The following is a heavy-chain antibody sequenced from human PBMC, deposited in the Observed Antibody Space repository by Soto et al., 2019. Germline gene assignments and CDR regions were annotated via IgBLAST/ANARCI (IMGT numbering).Heavy chain of an antibody. D-gene: IGHD2-2*01. CDR1: GFTFSSYS. CDR3: ASLLKPTGYCSSTSCETYYYGMDV. J-gene: IGHJ6*02. CDR2: ISSSSSYI. V-gene: IGHV3-21*01. Sequence: EVQLVESGGGLVKPGGSLRLSCAASGFTFSSYSMNWVRQAPGKGLEWVSSISSSSSYIYYADSVKGRFTISRDNAKNLLYLQMNSLRAEDTAVYYCASLLKPTGYCSSTSCETYYYGMDVWGQGTTVTVSS.